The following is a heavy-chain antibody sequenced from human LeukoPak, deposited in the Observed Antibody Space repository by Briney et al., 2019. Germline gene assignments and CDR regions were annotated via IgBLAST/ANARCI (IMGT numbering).Heavy chain of an antibody. D-gene: IGHD2-15*01. CDR2: ISAYNGNT. Sequence: ASVKVSCKASGYTFTSYGISWVRQAPGQGLEWMGWISAYNGNTNYAQKFQGRVTMTRDTSISTAYMELSRLGSDDTAVYYCARERGPVVQIDYWGQGTLVTVSS. V-gene: IGHV1-18*01. CDR1: GYTFTSYG. J-gene: IGHJ4*02. CDR3: ARERGPVVQIDY.